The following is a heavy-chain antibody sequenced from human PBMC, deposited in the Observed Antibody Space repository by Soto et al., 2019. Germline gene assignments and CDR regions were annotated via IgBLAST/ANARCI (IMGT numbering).Heavy chain of an antibody. CDR2: ISPDGGTT. Sequence: EVQLVESGGDLVQPGGSLRLSCATSDFTLRNYWLNWVRQAPGKGLEWVANISPDGGTTNYVDSVKGRFTVSIDNVRNSVSLQMNSLRVEDTAVYFCFGGNGGPQWGQGTLVTVSS. CDR1: DFTLRNYW. V-gene: IGHV3-7*03. D-gene: IGHD3-16*01. CDR3: FGGNGGPQ. J-gene: IGHJ4*02.